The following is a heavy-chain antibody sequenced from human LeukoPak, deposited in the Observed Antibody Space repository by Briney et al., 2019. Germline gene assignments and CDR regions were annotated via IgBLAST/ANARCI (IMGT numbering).Heavy chain of an antibody. J-gene: IGHJ3*02. CDR2: MNPNSGNT. D-gene: IGHD3-10*02. Sequence: ASVKDSCKASGYTFTSYDINWVRQATGQGLEWMGWMNPNSGNTGYAQKFQGRVTMTRNTSISTAYMELSSLRSEDTAVYYCARGRGSITMSPGGNDAFDIWGQGTMVTVSS. V-gene: IGHV1-8*01. CDR3: ARGRGSITMSPGGNDAFDI. CDR1: GYTFTSYD.